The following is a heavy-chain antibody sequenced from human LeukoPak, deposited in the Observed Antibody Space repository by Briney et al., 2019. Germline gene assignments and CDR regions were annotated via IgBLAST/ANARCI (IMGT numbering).Heavy chain of an antibody. CDR2: ISPSSSYI. Sequence: GGSLRLSCAASGFTFSSFKMTWVRQGPGKRLEWVASISPSSSYIFYADSLKGRVTVSRDNGKSSVFLQMSSLRVEDTAVYYCARDLTGGEYFDSWGQGTLVSVSS. D-gene: IGHD3-16*01. V-gene: IGHV3-21*01. CDR3: ARDLTGGEYFDS. CDR1: GFTFSSFK. J-gene: IGHJ4*02.